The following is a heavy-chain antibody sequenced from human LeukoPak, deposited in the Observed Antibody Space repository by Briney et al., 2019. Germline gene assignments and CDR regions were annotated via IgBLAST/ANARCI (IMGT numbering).Heavy chain of an antibody. Sequence: GGSLRLSCAASEFTFSSSEMNWVRQAPGKGLEWLPYISSSGSTIYYADSVKGRFTISRDNAKNSLYLQMNSLRAEDTAVYYCARDYCSGGCCYDYWGQGTLVTVSS. CDR3: ARDYCSGGCCYDY. V-gene: IGHV3-48*03. CDR1: EFTFSSSE. D-gene: IGHD2-15*01. CDR2: ISSSGSTI. J-gene: IGHJ4*02.